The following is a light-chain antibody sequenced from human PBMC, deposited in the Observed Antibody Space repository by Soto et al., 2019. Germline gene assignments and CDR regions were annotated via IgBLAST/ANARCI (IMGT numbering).Light chain of an antibody. J-gene: IGLJ1*01. Sequence: QSALAQPASVSGSPGQSITISCTGSTSDVGSDKYVSWYQQHPGKAPKVLIYEVSNRPSGVSSRFSGARSGNTASLTISGLQAEDEADYYCSSHTSSSTDYVFGTGPKLTVL. CDR2: EVS. V-gene: IGLV2-14*01. CDR3: SSHTSSSTDYV. CDR1: TSDVGSDKY.